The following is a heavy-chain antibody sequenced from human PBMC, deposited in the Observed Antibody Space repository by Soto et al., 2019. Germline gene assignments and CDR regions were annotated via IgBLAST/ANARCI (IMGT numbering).Heavy chain of an antibody. V-gene: IGHV3-15*07. Sequence: PGGSLRLSCAASGFTFSNAWMNWVRQTPGKGLEWVGRIKSKTDGGTTDYAAPVKGRFTISRDDSKNTLYLQMNSLKTEDTAVYYCTTAIKEWRYYYGMDVWGQGTTVTVSS. CDR2: IKSKTDGGTT. D-gene: IGHD2-21*01. J-gene: IGHJ6*02. CDR1: GFTFSNAW. CDR3: TTAIKEWRYYYGMDV.